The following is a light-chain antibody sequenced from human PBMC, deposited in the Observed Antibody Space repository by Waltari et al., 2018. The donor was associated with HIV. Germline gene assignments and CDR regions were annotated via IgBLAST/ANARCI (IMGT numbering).Light chain of an antibody. J-gene: IGKJ2*01. CDR1: QSVSSY. CDR3: QQRSNWPYT. CDR2: DAS. V-gene: IGKV3-11*01. Sequence: EFVLTQSPATLSLSPGDRATLSCRASQSVSSYFAWYQQKPGQAPRLLIYDASNRTTGIPARFSGSGSGTDFTLTISSQEPEDFAVYYCQQRSNWPYTFGEGTKLEIK.